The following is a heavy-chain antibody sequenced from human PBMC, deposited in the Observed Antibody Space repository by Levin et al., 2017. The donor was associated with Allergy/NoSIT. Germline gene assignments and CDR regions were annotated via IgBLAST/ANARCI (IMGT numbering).Heavy chain of an antibody. J-gene: IGHJ4*03. Sequence: AGGSLRLSCRGSGYNFPDYWIAWVRQVPGKGLEWMGIIYPGDPETKYSPSYSPSFQGQVTMSVDRSMNAAYLQWNSLQDSDTAIYYCARRTGSGWYFLALWGHGTLVTVSS. D-gene: IGHD6-19*01. CDR1: GYNFPDYW. CDR2: IYPGDPET. CDR3: ARRTGSGWYFLAL. V-gene: IGHV5-51*01.